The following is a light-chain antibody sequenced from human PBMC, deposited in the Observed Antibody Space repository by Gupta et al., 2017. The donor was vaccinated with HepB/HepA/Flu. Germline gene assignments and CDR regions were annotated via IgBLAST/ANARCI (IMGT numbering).Light chain of an antibody. CDR1: QSLLHSNGYSY. J-gene: IGKJ2*04. CDR2: LGS. Sequence: IVMTQSPLSLPVDTGALASISCRSSQSLLHSNGYSYLDWYLQKPGQSPHLLIYLGSNRASGVPDRCSGSGSGTDFTLKISRVEAEDVGVYYCMQALQTPPCSFGQGTKLEIK. CDR3: MQALQTPPCS. V-gene: IGKV2-28*01.